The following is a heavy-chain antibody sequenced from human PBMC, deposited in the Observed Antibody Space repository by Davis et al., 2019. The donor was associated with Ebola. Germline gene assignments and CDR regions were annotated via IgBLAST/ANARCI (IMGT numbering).Heavy chain of an antibody. CDR3: ARYFSYITLNLVNF. V-gene: IGHV4-34*01. J-gene: IGHJ4*02. D-gene: IGHD3-9*01. CDR2: IYHTGRT. CDR1: GGSFSGYY. Sequence: PSETLSLTCAVYGGSFSGYYWTWVRQSPEKGLEWIGEIYHTGRTTSNSALKSRVTISVDRSRNQFSLKLTSVTAADTGVYFFARYFSYITLNLVNFGGQG.